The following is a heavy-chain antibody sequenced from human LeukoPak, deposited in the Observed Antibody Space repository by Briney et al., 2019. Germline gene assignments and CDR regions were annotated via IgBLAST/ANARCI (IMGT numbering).Heavy chain of an antibody. CDR2: VSYDGSNK. Sequence: GGSLRLSCAASGFTFSSYAMHWVRQAPGKGLEWVAVVSYDGSNKYYADSVKGRFTISRDNSKNTLYLQMNSLRAEDTAVYYCARAKANTGDFYYYYYGMDVWGQGTTVTVSS. D-gene: IGHD4-17*01. J-gene: IGHJ6*02. CDR1: GFTFSSYA. CDR3: ARAKANTGDFYYYYYGMDV. V-gene: IGHV3-30*04.